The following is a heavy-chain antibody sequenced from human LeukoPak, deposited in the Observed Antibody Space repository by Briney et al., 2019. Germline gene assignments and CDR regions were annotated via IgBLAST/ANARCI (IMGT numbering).Heavy chain of an antibody. D-gene: IGHD3-10*01. CDR3: AKDRDNYYGSGSYYWY. V-gene: IGHV3-23*01. CDR2: ISGSGGST. Sequence: GGSLRLSCAASGFTFSSYAVSWVRQAPGKGLEWVSAISGSGGSTYYADSVKGRFTIPRDNSKNTLYLQMSSLRAEDTAVYYCAKDRDNYYGSGSYYWYWGQGTLVTVSS. CDR1: GFTFSSYA. J-gene: IGHJ4*02.